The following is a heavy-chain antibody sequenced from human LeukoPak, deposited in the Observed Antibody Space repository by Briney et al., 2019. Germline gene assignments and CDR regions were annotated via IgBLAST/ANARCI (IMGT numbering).Heavy chain of an antibody. D-gene: IGHD2-2*01. CDR3: ASLGFCSRATCVDQ. CDR2: IKQDGSEK. Sequence: QPGGSLRLSCFASGFPFSDYLLTWVRQAPGKGLEWVANIKQDGSEKYYVDSVRGRFTISRDNTKNSLYLQINSLRAEDTAVYYCASLGFCSRATCVDQLGQGTLVTVSS. CDR1: GFPFSDYL. J-gene: IGHJ5*02. V-gene: IGHV3-7*03.